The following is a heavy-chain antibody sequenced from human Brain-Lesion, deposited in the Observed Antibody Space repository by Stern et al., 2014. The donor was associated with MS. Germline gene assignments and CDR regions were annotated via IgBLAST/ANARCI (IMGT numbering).Heavy chain of an antibody. V-gene: IGHV3-7*01. CDR3: ARVYNTIYGIVTQRGSGMDV. CDR1: GFTFGNYW. CDR2: ITEDGTEK. J-gene: IGHJ6*02. Sequence: EVQLVESGGGLVQPGGSLTISCTAAGFTFGNYWMTWVRQAPGKGLEWVANITEDGTEKNYEHSVKGRFTISRDNARNSLYLQMNSLRVEDTALYYCARVYNTIYGIVTQRGSGMDVWGQGTTVIVSS. D-gene: IGHD3-3*01.